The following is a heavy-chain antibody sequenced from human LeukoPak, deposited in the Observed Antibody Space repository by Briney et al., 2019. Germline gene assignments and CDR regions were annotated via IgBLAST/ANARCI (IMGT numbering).Heavy chain of an antibody. CDR3: ARAKMTTVTTTIYYYYMDV. J-gene: IGHJ6*03. Sequence: SETLSLTCTVSGGSISSSSYYWGWIRQPPGKGLEWIGSIYYSGSTYYNPSLKSRVTISVDTSKNQFSLKLSSVTAADTAVYYCARAKMTTVTTTIYYYYMDVWGKGTTVTVSS. CDR2: IYYSGST. D-gene: IGHD4-17*01. CDR1: GGSISSSSYY. V-gene: IGHV4-39*07.